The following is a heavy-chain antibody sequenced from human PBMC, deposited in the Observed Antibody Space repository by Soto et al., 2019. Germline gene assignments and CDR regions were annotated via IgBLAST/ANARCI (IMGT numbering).Heavy chain of an antibody. J-gene: IGHJ4*01. Sequence: ETLSLTCTVSGGSISSYYWSWIRQPPGKGLEWIGYIYYSGCTNYNPSLKSRVTISVDTSKNQFSLKLSSVTAADTAVYYCATTLKVSRYFYDYWGHGTLVTVSS. D-gene: IGHD3-9*01. CDR1: GGSISSYY. V-gene: IGHV4-59*01. CDR2: IYYSGCT. CDR3: ATTLKVSRYFYDY.